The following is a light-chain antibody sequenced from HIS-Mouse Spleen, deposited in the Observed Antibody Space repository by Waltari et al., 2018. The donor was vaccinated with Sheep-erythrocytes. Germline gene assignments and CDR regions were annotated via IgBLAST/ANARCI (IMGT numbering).Light chain of an antibody. CDR2: KVS. Sequence: DVVMTQSPLSLPVTLGQPASISCRSSQSLVYSDGNTYMHWFPQRPGQSPRRLLYKVSNRDSGVPYRFSGSGAGTDFTLKISRVEAEDVGVYYCMQDTHWPQYTFGQGTKLEIK. CDR1: QSLVYSDGNTY. V-gene: IGKV2-30*01. CDR3: MQDTHWPQYT. J-gene: IGKJ2*01.